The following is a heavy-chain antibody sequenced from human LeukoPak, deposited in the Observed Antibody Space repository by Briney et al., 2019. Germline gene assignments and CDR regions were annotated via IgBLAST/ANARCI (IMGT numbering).Heavy chain of an antibody. J-gene: IGHJ6*03. CDR3: TGSGSYYYYYMDV. Sequence: PGGALRLSCAASGFRQDPGKGLEWVSYISSSGSTIYYADSVKGRFTISRDNAKNSLYLQMNSLRAEDTAVYYCTGSGSYYYYYMDVWGKGTTVTISS. CDR1: GF. V-gene: IGHV3-48*03. D-gene: IGHD3-10*01. CDR2: ISSSGSTI.